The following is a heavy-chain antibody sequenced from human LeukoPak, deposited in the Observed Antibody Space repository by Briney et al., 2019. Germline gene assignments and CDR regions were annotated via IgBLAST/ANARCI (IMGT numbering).Heavy chain of an antibody. D-gene: IGHD2-2*01. V-gene: IGHV1-69*01. CDR2: IIPIFGTA. CDR3: ARDSPCSTSCYALGYYYGMGV. CDR1: GGTFSSYA. J-gene: IGHJ6*02. Sequence: ASVKVSCKASGGTFSSYAIGWVRQAPGQGLEWMGGIIPIFGTANYAQKFQGRVTITADESTSTAYMELSSLRSEDTAVYYCARDSPCSTSCYALGYYYGMGVWGQGTTVTVSS.